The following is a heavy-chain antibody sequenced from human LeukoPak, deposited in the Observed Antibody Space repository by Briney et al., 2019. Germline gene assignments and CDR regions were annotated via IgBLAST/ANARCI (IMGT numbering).Heavy chain of an antibody. J-gene: IGHJ4*02. V-gene: IGHV4-4*07. CDR3: ARGGAAAGQEDYFDY. CDR1: GGSITSYY. Sequence: PSETLSLTCTVSGGSITSYYWSWIRQPAGKGLEWIGRIYTSGSTNYNPSLKSRVTMSVDTSKNQFSLKLSSVTAADTAVYYCARGGAAAGQEDYFDYWGQGTLVTVSS. CDR2: IYTSGST. D-gene: IGHD6-13*01.